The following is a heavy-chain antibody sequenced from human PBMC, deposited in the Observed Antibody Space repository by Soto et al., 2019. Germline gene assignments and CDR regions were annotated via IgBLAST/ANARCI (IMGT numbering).Heavy chain of an antibody. CDR2: IIPIFGTA. V-gene: IGHV1-69*13. Sequence: SVKVSCKASGGTFSSYAISWLLQARGQVLEWMGGIIPIFGTANYAQKFQGRVTITADESTSTAYMELSSLRSEDTAVYYCARGGSGATPYSTKPKGPHYYYGMDVWGQGTTVTVSS. CDR3: ARGGSGATPYSTKPKGPHYYYGMDV. CDR1: GGTFSSYA. D-gene: IGHD6-13*01. J-gene: IGHJ6*02.